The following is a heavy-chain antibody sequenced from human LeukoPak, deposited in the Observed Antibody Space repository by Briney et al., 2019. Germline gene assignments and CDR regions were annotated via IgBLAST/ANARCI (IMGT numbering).Heavy chain of an antibody. Sequence: GRSLRLSCAAAGLTFDDYAMHWVRQAPGKGLEWVSSISWNSNSIDYADSVKGRFTISRDNANNSLYLQLNRLRAEDMALYYCARGRYYHDTSGYYSLDYWGQGTLVTVSS. CDR1: GLTFDDYA. CDR3: ARGRYYHDTSGYYSLDY. V-gene: IGHV3-9*03. CDR2: ISWNSNSI. J-gene: IGHJ4*02. D-gene: IGHD3-22*01.